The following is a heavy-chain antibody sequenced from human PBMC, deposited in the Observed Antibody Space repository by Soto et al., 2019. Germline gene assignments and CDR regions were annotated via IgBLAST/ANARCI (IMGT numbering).Heavy chain of an antibody. Sequence: AGGSLRLSCAASGFTFSSYAMRWVRQAPGKGLEWVSAISGSGGSTYYADSVKGWFTISRDNSKNTLYLQMNSLRAEDTAVYYCAKDRRDSSSLDYWGQGTLVTVSS. J-gene: IGHJ4*02. D-gene: IGHD6-6*01. CDR2: ISGSGGST. CDR1: GFTFSSYA. V-gene: IGHV3-23*01. CDR3: AKDRRDSSSLDY.